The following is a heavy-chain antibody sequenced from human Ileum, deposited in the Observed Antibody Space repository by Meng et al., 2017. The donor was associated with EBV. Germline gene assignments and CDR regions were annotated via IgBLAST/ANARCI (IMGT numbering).Heavy chain of an antibody. CDR2: IYRGGGT. CDR3: ARVRVIPAAIGFDY. CDR1: GGAISSSDW. V-gene: IGHV4-4*02. D-gene: IGHD2-2*02. J-gene: IGHJ4*02. Sequence: SCPGLVKPSGIRSLTCAVSGGAISSSDWCSWVRQPPGKGLEWIGEIYRGGGTNYNASLKSRVTISVDTSKNHFSLKLNSVTAADTAVYYCARVRVIPAAIGFDYWGQGTLVTVSS.